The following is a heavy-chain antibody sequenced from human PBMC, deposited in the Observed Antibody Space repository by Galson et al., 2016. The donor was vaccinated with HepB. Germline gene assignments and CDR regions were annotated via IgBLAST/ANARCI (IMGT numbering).Heavy chain of an antibody. CDR1: GDSITSYR. CDR2: IYDSGNT. D-gene: IGHD3-22*01. CDR3: ARSGTYYIFDY. V-gene: IGHV4-59*01. J-gene: IGHJ4*02. Sequence: ETLSLTCTVSGDSITSYRWSWIRQPPGKGLEWIGYIYDSGNTNYNPSLKSRVTLSVDTSKNRISLKLTSVTAADTAVYYCARSGTYYIFDYWGQGILVTVSS.